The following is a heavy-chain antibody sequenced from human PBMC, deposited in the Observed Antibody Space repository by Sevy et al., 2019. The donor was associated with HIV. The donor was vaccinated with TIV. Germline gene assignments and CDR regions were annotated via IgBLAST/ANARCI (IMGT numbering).Heavy chain of an antibody. D-gene: IGHD6-13*01. CDR2: INPSGGST. CDR3: AQGIAAAGPYYYYGMDV. V-gene: IGHV1-46*01. J-gene: IGHJ6*02. CDR1: GYTFTRYY. Sequence: ASVKVSCKASGYTFTRYYMHWVRQAPGQGLEWMGIINPSGGSTSYGQKFQGRVTMTRDTSTGTVYMELNSLRSEDTAVFYCAQGIAAAGPYYYYGMDVWGQGTTVTVSS.